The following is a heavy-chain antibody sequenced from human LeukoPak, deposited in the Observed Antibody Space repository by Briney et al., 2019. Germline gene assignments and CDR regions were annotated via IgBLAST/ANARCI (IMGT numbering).Heavy chain of an antibody. CDR1: GFTFSTYW. CDR3: ATDRDNSDWQKRFDS. J-gene: IGHJ4*02. V-gene: IGHV3-7*01. CDR2: INQDASEI. Sequence: GGSLRLSCAASGFTFSTYWMNWYRQAPGKGLDWVGNINQDASEINYVDSVRGRFTISRDNAKNSLHLQMNSLRAEDTAVYYCATDRDNSDWQKRFDSWGQGTLVTVSS. D-gene: IGHD2-21*02.